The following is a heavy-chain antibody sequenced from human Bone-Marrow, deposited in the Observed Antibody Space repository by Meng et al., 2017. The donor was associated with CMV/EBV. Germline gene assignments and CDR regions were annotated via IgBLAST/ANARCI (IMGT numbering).Heavy chain of an antibody. Sequence: QVPRVQSGAEMKKPGASVKVSCKASGYTFPNYAIHWMRQAPGQRLEWMGLINPATSNAKYSQTFQGRVTITRDTSATTAYMELSDLRSEDTAIYHCARGPYSSGWYGLVDYWGQGTLVTVSS. J-gene: IGHJ4*02. CDR2: INPATSNA. V-gene: IGHV1-3*01. D-gene: IGHD6-19*01. CDR3: ARGPYSSGWYGLVDY. CDR1: GYTFPNYA.